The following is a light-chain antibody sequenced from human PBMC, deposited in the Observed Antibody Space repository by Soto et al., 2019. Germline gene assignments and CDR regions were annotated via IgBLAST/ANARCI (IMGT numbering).Light chain of an antibody. CDR1: QSVSSN. CDR3: QQYNNWPPWT. Sequence: EKVMTQSPAPLSVSPGERATLSCRASQSVSSNLAWYQQKPGQAPRLLIYGASTRATGIPARFSGSGSGTEFTLTISSLQSEDCAVDYCQQYNNWPPWTFGQGTKVEIK. CDR2: GAS. V-gene: IGKV3-15*01. J-gene: IGKJ1*01.